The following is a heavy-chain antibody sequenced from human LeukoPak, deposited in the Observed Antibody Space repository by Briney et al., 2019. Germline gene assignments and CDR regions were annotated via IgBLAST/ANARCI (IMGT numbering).Heavy chain of an antibody. CDR2: IYYSGST. CDR1: GGSISSYY. Sequence: SETLSLTCTVSGGSISSYYWSWIRQPPGKGLEWIGYIYYSGSTNCNPSLKSRVTISVDTSKNQFSLKLSSVTAEDTAVYYCARTSNYYGSGSDNRGPGAFDYWGQGTLVTVSS. D-gene: IGHD3-10*01. V-gene: IGHV4-59*01. CDR3: ARTSNYYGSGSDNRGPGAFDY. J-gene: IGHJ4*02.